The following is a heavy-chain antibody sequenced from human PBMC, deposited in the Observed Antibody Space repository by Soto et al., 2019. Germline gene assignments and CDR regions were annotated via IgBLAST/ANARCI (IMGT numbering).Heavy chain of an antibody. D-gene: IGHD3-16*02. V-gene: IGHV3-23*01. CDR2: ISGSGGST. CDR1: GFTFSSYA. CDR3: AKEYYDYMWGSYRYTIFDY. J-gene: IGHJ4*02. Sequence: EVQLLESGGGLVQPGGSLRLSCAASGFTFSSYAMSWVRQAPGKGLEWVSAISGSGGSTYSADSVKGRFTISRDNSKNTLYLQMNSLRAEDTAVYYCAKEYYDYMWGSYRYTIFDYWGQGTLVIVSS.